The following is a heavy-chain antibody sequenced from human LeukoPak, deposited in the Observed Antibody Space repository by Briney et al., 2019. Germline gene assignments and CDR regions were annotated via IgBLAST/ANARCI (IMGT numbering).Heavy chain of an antibody. D-gene: IGHD6-19*01. CDR3: VKDSSGWMYWYFDL. CDR1: EFTFSHYA. Sequence: GGSLRLSCSASEFTFSHYAMHWVRQAPGKGLEHVSTINSNGGSTYYGDSVKGRSTISRDNSKNTLYLQMSSLRSEDTAVYYCVKDSSGWMYWYFDLWGRGTLVTVSS. J-gene: IGHJ2*01. CDR2: INSNGGST. V-gene: IGHV3-64D*09.